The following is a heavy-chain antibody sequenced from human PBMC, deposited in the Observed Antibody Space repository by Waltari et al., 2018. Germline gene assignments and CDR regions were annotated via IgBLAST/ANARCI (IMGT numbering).Heavy chain of an antibody. D-gene: IGHD3-22*01. CDR1: GFTFSSYA. Sequence: QVQLVESGGGVVQPGRSLRLSCAASGFTFSSYAMHWVRQAPGKGLEWVAVISYDGSNKYYADSVKGRFTISRDNSKNTLYLQMNSLRAEDTAVYYCARDVHGVYYYDSSGYYPVGFDYWGQGTLVTVSS. V-gene: IGHV3-30*01. CDR2: ISYDGSNK. CDR3: ARDVHGVYYYDSSGYYPVGFDY. J-gene: IGHJ4*02.